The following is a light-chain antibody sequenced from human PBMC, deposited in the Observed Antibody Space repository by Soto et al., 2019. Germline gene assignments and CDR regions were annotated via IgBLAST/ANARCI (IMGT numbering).Light chain of an antibody. CDR3: QTWDNGIAV. Sequence: SYELTQPPSVSVSPGQTASITCSGDKLGDKYACWHQQKPGQSPVLVIYPDTKRPSGVPERFSGSNSGNTVTLTISGAQAMDEADYYCQTWDNGIAVFGGGTKVTVL. V-gene: IGLV3-1*01. CDR2: PDT. CDR1: KLGDKY. J-gene: IGLJ2*01.